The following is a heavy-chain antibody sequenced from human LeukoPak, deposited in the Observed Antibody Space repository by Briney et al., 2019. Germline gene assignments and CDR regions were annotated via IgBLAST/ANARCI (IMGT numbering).Heavy chain of an antibody. D-gene: IGHD2-15*01. CDR1: GGTFSSYA. Sequence: ASVKVSCKASGGTFSSYAISWVRQAPGQGLEWMGWISAYNGNTNYAQKLQGRVTMTTDTSTSTAYMELRSLRSDDTAVYYCARSVGYYYYMDVWGKGTTVTVSS. CDR3: ARSVGYYYYMDV. V-gene: IGHV1-18*01. CDR2: ISAYNGNT. J-gene: IGHJ6*03.